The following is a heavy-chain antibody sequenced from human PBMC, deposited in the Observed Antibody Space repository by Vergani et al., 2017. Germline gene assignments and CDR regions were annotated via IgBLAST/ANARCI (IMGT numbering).Heavy chain of an antibody. CDR1: RFTFSTYW. V-gene: IGHV3-7*01. CDR2: IKQDGSEK. Sequence: EVQLVESGGGLVQPGGSLRLSCAASRFTFSTYWMSWVRQAPGKGLEWVANIKQDGSEKYYVDSVEGRFTISRDNAKNSLYVQMNSLRAEDTAVYYCAREALAAVGKGRYYYYGMDVWGQGTTVTVSS. CDR3: AREALAAVGKGRYYYYGMDV. J-gene: IGHJ6*02. D-gene: IGHD6-13*01.